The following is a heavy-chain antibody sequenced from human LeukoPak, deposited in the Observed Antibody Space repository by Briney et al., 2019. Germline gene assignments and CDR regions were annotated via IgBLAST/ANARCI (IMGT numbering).Heavy chain of an antibody. D-gene: IGHD3-10*01. CDR3: ARPDYYGSGSPMSH. J-gene: IGHJ4*02. V-gene: IGHV1-8*03. Sequence: ASVKVSCKASGYTFASYDINWVRQASGQGLEWMGWMNPKSGNTGHAQKFQGRVTITRETSINTVYMELSSLRSEDTAVYFCARPDYYGSGSPMSHWGQGTLVTVSS. CDR1: GYTFASYD. CDR2: MNPKSGNT.